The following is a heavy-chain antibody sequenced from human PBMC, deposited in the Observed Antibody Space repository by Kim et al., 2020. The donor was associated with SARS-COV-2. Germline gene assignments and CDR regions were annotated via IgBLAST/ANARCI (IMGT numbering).Heavy chain of an antibody. Sequence: ADSVKGRFTISRDNSKNTLYLQMNSLRAEDTAVYYCARSLVATGGYYFDYWGQGTLVTVSS. CDR3: ARSLVATGGYYFDY. D-gene: IGHD5-12*01. J-gene: IGHJ4*02. V-gene: IGHV3-30*07.